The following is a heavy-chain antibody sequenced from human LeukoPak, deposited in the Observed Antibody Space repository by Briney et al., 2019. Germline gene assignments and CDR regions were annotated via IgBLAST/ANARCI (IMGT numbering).Heavy chain of an antibody. D-gene: IGHD5-24*01. CDR3: ARLQTYVSDYYYGMDV. CDR2: ISSSGSTI. V-gene: IGHV3-48*03. Sequence: GGSLRLSCAASGFTFSSYEMNWVRQAPGKGLEWVSYISSSGSTIYYADSVKGRFTISRDNAKNSLYLQVNSLRADDTAVYYCARLQTYVSDYYYGMDVWGQGTTVTVSS. J-gene: IGHJ6*02. CDR1: GFTFSSYE.